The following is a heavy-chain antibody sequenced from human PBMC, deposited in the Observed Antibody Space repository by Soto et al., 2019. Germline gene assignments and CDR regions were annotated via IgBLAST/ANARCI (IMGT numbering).Heavy chain of an antibody. J-gene: IGHJ3*02. CDR3: TTLVVVAATEAFDI. CDR2: IKSKTDGGTT. CDR1: GFTFSNAW. V-gene: IGHV3-15*01. Sequence: GGSLRLSCAASGFTFSNAWMSWVRQAPGKGLEWVGRIKSKTDGGTTDYAAPVKGRFTISRDDSKNTLYLQMNSLKTEDTAVYYCTTLVVVAATEAFDIWGQGTMVTVSS. D-gene: IGHD2-15*01.